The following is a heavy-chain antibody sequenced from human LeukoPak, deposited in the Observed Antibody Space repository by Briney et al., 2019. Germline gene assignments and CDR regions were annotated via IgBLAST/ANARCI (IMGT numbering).Heavy chain of an antibody. Sequence: ASVKVSCKASGYTFSGTGWYLYWLRQAPGQGLECMGWIYPYTGATHYAQKFQGRVAMTRDTSISTAYMELSRLRPDDTAVYYCARDGPAQLVDFDYWGQGTLVTVSS. V-gene: IGHV1-2*02. CDR2: IYPYTGAT. J-gene: IGHJ4*02. D-gene: IGHD3-10*01. CDR3: ARDGPAQLVDFDY. CDR1: GYTFSGTGWY.